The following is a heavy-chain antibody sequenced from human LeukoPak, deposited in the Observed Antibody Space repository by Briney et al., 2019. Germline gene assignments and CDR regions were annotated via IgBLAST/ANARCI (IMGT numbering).Heavy chain of an antibody. CDR3: AKDPQLWFGTSKGGYFDY. V-gene: IGHV3-21*04. J-gene: IGHJ4*02. CDR1: GFTFSSYA. CDR2: FTSMSRTI. Sequence: GGSLRLSCAASGFTFSSYAMTWVRQAPGKGLEWVSSFTSMSRTIYYADSVKGRFTISRDDAKKSLYLQMNSLRAEDTALYYCAKDPQLWFGTSKGGYFDYWGQGTLVTVSS. D-gene: IGHD3-10*01.